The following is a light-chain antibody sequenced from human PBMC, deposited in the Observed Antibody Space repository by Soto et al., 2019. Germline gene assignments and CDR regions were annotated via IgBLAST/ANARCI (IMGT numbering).Light chain of an antibody. CDR3: QQYGSSPFT. V-gene: IGKV3-20*01. Sequence: EIVLTQSPGTLSLSAGERLTLSCRASQTVSSSYLAWYQQKPGQAPRLLVYGASSRATGIPDRFSGSGSGTDFTLTISRLEPEYFAVYYCQQYGSSPFTFGPGTKVNIK. J-gene: IGKJ3*01. CDR1: QTVSSSY. CDR2: GAS.